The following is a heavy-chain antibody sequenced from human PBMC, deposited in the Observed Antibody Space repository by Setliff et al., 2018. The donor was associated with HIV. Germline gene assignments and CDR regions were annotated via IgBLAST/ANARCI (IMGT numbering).Heavy chain of an antibody. J-gene: IGHJ4*02. D-gene: IGHD3-3*01. CDR3: ARGTTISGVDTEWTSRYFDY. CDR1: GYSISSGYY. CDR2: FYPSGST. Sequence: SETLSLTCTVSGYSISSGYYWGWVRQPPGKGLDWIGSFYPSGSTYYSPSLQGRVTISVDTSKNQLSLKLSSVTAADTAVYFCARGTTISGVDTEWTSRYFDYWGQGMLVTVSS. V-gene: IGHV4-38-2*02.